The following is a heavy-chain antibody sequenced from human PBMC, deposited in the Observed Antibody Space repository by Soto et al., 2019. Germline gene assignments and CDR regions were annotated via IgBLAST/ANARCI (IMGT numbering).Heavy chain of an antibody. CDR1: GGTPSNSA. Sequence: QVHLLLQSGAEVKKPGSSVKVSCKASGGTPSNSAISWVRQAPGQGLEWMGGIIPVFGLEKYAQNFQGRVTITADESTTTAYMELSSLRPEDTAVYYCAGGRIVVVGSRAYYGMDVWGQGTTVTVSS. CDR2: IIPVFGLE. CDR3: AGGRIVVVGSRAYYGMDV. J-gene: IGHJ6*02. V-gene: IGHV1-69*01. D-gene: IGHD3-22*01.